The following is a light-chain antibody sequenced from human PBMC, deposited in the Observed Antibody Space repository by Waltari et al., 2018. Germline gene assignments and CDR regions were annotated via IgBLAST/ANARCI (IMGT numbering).Light chain of an antibody. J-gene: IGKJ1*01. V-gene: IGKV3-20*01. CDR1: QGVGKY. CDR3: QKYDFLPAT. Sequence: EIVLTQSPGPLSLSPGERATLSCRASQGVGKYLAWYQQRPGQAPRLLLYPPSNRATGIPDRFSGSGYGTDFSLTISRLEPEDFAVYYCQKYDFLPATFGQGTTVEIK. CDR2: PPS.